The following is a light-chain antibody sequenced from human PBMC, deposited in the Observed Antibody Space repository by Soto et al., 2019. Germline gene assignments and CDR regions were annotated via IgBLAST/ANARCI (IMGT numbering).Light chain of an antibody. CDR3: ASWEDSLNVYV. CDR2: SNN. Sequence: QSVLTQPPSASGTPGQRVTISRSGSSSNIGSNAVNWYQQLPGTAPTLLIYSNNQRPSGVPERFSASRSGTSASLAISGLQSEDEADYFCASWEDSLNVYVLGTGTKVTVL. J-gene: IGLJ1*01. V-gene: IGLV1-44*01. CDR1: SSNIGSNA.